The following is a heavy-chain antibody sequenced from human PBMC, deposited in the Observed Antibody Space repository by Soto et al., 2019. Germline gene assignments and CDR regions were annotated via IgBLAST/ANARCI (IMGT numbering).Heavy chain of an antibody. D-gene: IGHD1-1*01. V-gene: IGHV3-30-3*01. CDR3: ARVTPGNTLYYFSGLDV. CDR2: MSYEGSNT. J-gene: IGHJ6*02. Sequence: QVHLVESGGGVAQPGRSLRLSCVASGFTFDTYGIHWVRQAPGKGLQWVAPMSYEGSNTYYADSVRGRFTISRHNSKNTLYLQINALRPDDTGVYYGARVTPGNTLYYFSGLDVWGRGTSVTVSS. CDR1: GFTFDTYG.